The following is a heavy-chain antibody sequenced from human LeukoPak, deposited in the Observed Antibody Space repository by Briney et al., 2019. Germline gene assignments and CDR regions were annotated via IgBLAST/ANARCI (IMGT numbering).Heavy chain of an antibody. CDR1: GGSISSYY. J-gene: IGHJ6*03. V-gene: IGHV4-59*01. CDR3: ARVVGSGSYYKSGYYYYYMDV. CDR2: IYYSGST. Sequence: SETLSFTCTVSGGSISSYYWSWIRQPPGKGLEWIGYIYYSGSTNYNPSLKSRVTISVDTSKNQFSLKLSSVTAADTAVYYCARVVGSGSYYKSGYYYYYMDVWGKGTTVTISS. D-gene: IGHD3-10*01.